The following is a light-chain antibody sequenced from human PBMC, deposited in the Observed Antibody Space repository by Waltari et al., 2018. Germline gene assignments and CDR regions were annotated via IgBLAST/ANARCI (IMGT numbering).Light chain of an antibody. Sequence: DIQMTQSPSYLSASVGDRVTITCRASQSISSYLNWYQQKPGKAPKPLIYSASTLQSGVPPRFSGSGSGTDYTLTIFDLQPEDFATYYCQQTYITPPHSFGQGTKLEI. CDR3: QQTYITPPHS. CDR1: QSISSY. J-gene: IGKJ2*03. CDR2: SAS. V-gene: IGKV1-39*01.